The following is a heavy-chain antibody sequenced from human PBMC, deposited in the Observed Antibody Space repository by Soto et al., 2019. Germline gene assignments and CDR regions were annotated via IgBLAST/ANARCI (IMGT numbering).Heavy chain of an antibody. CDR1: GYTLTELS. CDR2: FDPEDGET. J-gene: IGHJ4*02. V-gene: IGHV1-24*01. Sequence: GASVKVSSKVCGYTLTELSRHWVRQAPGKRLEWMGGFDPEDGETIYAQKFQGRVTMTEDTSTDTAYMELSSLRSEDRAVYYCATSFRDWNFGYWGKGTLVTVSS. D-gene: IGHD1-1*01. CDR3: ATSFRDWNFGY.